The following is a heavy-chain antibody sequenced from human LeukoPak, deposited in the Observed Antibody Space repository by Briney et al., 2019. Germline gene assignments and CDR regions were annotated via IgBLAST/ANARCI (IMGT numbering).Heavy chain of an antibody. D-gene: IGHD1-26*01. CDR3: ARPVGLRITARYDAFDI. V-gene: IGHV4-38-2*01. CDR2: IYHSGSV. Sequence: SETLSLTCAVSGYSISSGYYWGWIRQPPGKGLEWIGSIYHSGSVYYKPSLKSRITISVDTSKNQFSLKLRSRTASDTAVYYCARPVGLRITARYDAFDIWGQRTMVTVSS. CDR1: GYSISSGYY. J-gene: IGHJ3*02.